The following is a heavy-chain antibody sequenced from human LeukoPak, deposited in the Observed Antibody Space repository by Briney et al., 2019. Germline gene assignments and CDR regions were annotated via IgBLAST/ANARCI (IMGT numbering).Heavy chain of an antibody. J-gene: IGHJ4*02. CDR2: IYYSGSP. D-gene: IGHD6-13*01. Sequence: SETLSLTCTVSGGSISSYYWSWIRQPPGKGLEWIGYIYYSGSPNYNPSLKSRVTISIDTSKNQFSLNLSSVTAADTAVYHCARHGSGWSFDYWGQGTLVTVSS. CDR3: ARHGSGWSFDY. V-gene: IGHV4-59*08. CDR1: GGSISSYY.